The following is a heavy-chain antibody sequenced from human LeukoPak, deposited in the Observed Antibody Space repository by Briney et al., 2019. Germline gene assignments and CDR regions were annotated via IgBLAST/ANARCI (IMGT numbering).Heavy chain of an antibody. Sequence: GGSLRLSCAASGFTFSSYAMSWVRQAPGKGLEWVSAISGSGGSTYYADSVKGRFTISRDNSKNTLYLQMNSLRAEDTAVYYCAKVHYYDSSGYGHYYYYYGMDVWGQGTTVTVSS. CDR2: ISGSGGST. J-gene: IGHJ6*02. CDR3: AKVHYYDSSGYGHYYYYYGMDV. V-gene: IGHV3-23*01. CDR1: GFTFSSYA. D-gene: IGHD3-22*01.